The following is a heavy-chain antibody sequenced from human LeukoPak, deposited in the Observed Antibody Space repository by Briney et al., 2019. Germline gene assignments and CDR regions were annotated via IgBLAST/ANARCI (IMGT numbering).Heavy chain of an antibody. CDR1: GGTFSDFG. V-gene: IGHV1-69*01. Sequence: EASVKVSCKASGGTFSDFGISWVRQAPGQGLEWMGGIIPLFRAAHVPQKFQDRVTITADESTSTAYLELSSLRSEDTAVYYCARADEMDLPRAFGGSGSGGYWGQGTLVTVSS. J-gene: IGHJ4*02. CDR3: ARADEMDLPRAFGGSGSGGY. CDR2: IIPLFRAA. D-gene: IGHD3-10*01.